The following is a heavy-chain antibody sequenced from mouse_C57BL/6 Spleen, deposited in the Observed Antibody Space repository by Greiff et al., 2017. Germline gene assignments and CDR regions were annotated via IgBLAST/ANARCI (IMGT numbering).Heavy chain of an antibody. Sequence: QVQLQQPGAELVKPGASVKLSCKASGYTFTSYWMHWVKQRPGQGLEWIGMIHPNSGSTNYNEKFKSKATLTVDKSSSTAYMQLSSLTSEDSAVYYCAREGVTPRFAYWGQGTLVTVSA. CDR2: IHPNSGST. J-gene: IGHJ3*01. CDR3: AREGVTPRFAY. V-gene: IGHV1-64*01. CDR1: GYTFTSYW. D-gene: IGHD2-2*01.